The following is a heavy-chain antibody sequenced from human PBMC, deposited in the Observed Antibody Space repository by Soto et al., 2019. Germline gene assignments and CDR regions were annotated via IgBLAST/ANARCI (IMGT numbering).Heavy chain of an antibody. CDR1: GFTFSSYA. CDR3: AKGGLDDFWSGYYPGWFDP. D-gene: IGHD3-3*01. CDR2: ISGSGGST. V-gene: IGHV3-23*01. J-gene: IGHJ5*02. Sequence: EVQLLESGGGLVQPGGSLRLSCAASGFTFSSYAMSWVRQAPGKGLEWVSAISGSGGSTYYADSVKGRFTISRDNSKNTLYLQMNSLRADDTAVYYCAKGGLDDFWSGYYPGWFDPWGQGTLVTVSS.